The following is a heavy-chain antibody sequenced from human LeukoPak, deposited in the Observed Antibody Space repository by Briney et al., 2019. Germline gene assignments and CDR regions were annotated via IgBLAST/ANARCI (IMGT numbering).Heavy chain of an antibody. Sequence: PGGSLRLSCAASGFTFSSYAMSWVRQAPGKGLEWVSAISGSGGSTYYADSVKGRFTISRDNSKNTLYLQMNSLRAEDTAVYYCVLSAQLLFFEPEYFQHWGQGTLVTVSS. CDR1: GFTFSSYA. V-gene: IGHV3-23*01. CDR2: ISGSGGST. J-gene: IGHJ1*01. CDR3: VLSAQLLFFEPEYFQH. D-gene: IGHD2-2*01.